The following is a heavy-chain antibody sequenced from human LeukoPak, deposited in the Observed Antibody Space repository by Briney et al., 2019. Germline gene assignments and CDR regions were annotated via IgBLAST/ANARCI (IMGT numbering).Heavy chain of an antibody. D-gene: IGHD7-27*01. CDR3: TSLNGALGVDY. V-gene: IGHV3-73*01. Sequence: GSLRLSCAASGFTFSGSAMHWVRQASGKGLEWVGRIRSKANSYATAYAASVKGRFTISRDDSKNTAYLQMNSLETEDTAVYYCTSLNGALGVDYWGQGTLVTVSS. CDR2: IRSKANSYAT. J-gene: IGHJ4*02. CDR1: GFTFSGSA.